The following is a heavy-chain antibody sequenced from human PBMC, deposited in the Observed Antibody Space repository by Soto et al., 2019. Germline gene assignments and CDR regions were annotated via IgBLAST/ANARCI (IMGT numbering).Heavy chain of an antibody. D-gene: IGHD2-2*01. J-gene: IGHJ5*02. CDR3: ARLHCDSPNCVPLDP. Sequence: QLHLQESGPGLVKPSETLSLTCTVSGGSISDDTYYWGWIRHPPGKGLEWIGSIYYSGTSSYNPSLKSRVTMSVDTSKKQLSLRLSSVTAADTAVYYCARLHCDSPNCVPLDPWGQGTLVIVSS. V-gene: IGHV4-39*01. CDR1: GGSISDDTYY. CDR2: IYYSGTS.